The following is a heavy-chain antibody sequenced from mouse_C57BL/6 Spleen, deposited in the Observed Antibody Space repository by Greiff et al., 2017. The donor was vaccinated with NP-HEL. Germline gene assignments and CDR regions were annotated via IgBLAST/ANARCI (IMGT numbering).Heavy chain of an antibody. J-gene: IGHJ4*01. V-gene: IGHV1-62-2*01. Sequence: VQLQQSGAELVKPGASVKLSCKASGYTFTEYTIHWVKQRSGQGLEWIGWFYPGSGSIKYNEKFKDKATLTADKSSSTVYMELSRLTSEDSAVYFCARHEGLWLRPYYYAMDYWGQGTSVTVSS. CDR3: ARHEGLWLRPYYYAMDY. CDR2: FYPGSGSI. D-gene: IGHD2-2*01. CDR1: GYTFTEYT.